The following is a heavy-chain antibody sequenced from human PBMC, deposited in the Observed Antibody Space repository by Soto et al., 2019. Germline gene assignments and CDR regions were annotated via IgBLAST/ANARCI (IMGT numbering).Heavy chain of an antibody. CDR2: IYYSGST. Sequence: SETLSLTCTVSGGSISSGGYYWSWIRQHPGKGLEWIGYIYYSGSTYYNPSLKSRVTISVDTSKNQFSLKLSSVTAAGTAVYYCARSRYYRNWFDPWGQGTLVTVSS. J-gene: IGHJ5*02. CDR1: GGSISSGGYY. CDR3: ARSRYYRNWFDP. V-gene: IGHV4-31*03. D-gene: IGHD3-22*01.